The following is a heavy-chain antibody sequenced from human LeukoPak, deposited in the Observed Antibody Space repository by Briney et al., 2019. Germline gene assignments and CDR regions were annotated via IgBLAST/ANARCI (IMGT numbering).Heavy chain of an antibody. J-gene: IGHJ4*02. CDR3: VKDIGFGMIVPRGFAY. V-gene: IGHV3-20*04. D-gene: IGHD2-15*01. Sequence: GGSLRLSCAASGFTFDDYGMSWVRQAPGKGLEWVSGITWNGDSPGYADSVKGRFTISRDNAKKSLYLQMNSLGVEDTAFYYCVKDIGFGMIVPRGFAYWGQGTLVSVSS. CDR1: GFTFDDYG. CDR2: ITWNGDSP.